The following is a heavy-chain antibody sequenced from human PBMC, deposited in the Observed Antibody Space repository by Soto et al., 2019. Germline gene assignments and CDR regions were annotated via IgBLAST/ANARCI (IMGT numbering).Heavy chain of an antibody. CDR1: RVTFSSYA. J-gene: IGHJ5*02. V-gene: IGHV1-69*13. Sequence: SVKVSCKASRVTFSSYAITWARQAPGQGLEWMGGIIPIFGTANYAQKFQARVKITADESTSTAYMELSSLRSEDTAVYYCARDRGPSSGYYPYWFDPWGQGTLVTVSS. CDR2: IIPIFGTA. D-gene: IGHD3-22*01. CDR3: ARDRGPSSGYYPYWFDP.